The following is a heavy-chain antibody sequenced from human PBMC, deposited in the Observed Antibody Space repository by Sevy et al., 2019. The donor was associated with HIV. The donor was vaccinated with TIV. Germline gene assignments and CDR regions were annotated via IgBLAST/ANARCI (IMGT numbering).Heavy chain of an antibody. D-gene: IGHD1-26*01. J-gene: IGHJ2*01. CDR3: ARGLVGATTQWYFDL. CDR2: ISAYNGNT. CDR1: GYTFTSYG. V-gene: IGHV1-18*01. Sequence: ASVKVSCKASGYTFTSYGISWVRQAPGQGLEWMGWISAYNGNTNYAQKLQGRVTMTTDTSTSTAYMELRSLRCDDTAVYYCARGLVGATTQWYFDLWGRGTLVTVSS.